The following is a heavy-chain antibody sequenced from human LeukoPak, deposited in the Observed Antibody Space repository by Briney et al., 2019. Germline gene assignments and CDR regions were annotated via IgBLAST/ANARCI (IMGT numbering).Heavy chain of an antibody. CDR1: GYTFTGYY. Sequence: GASVKVSCKASGYTFTGYYMHWVRQAPGQGLEWMGWINPNSGGTNYAQKFQGRVTTTRDTSISTAYMELSRLRSDDTAVYYCARGHVDTATGFDPWGQGTLVTVSS. CDR3: ARGHVDTATGFDP. CDR2: INPNSGGT. J-gene: IGHJ5*02. V-gene: IGHV1-2*02. D-gene: IGHD5-18*01.